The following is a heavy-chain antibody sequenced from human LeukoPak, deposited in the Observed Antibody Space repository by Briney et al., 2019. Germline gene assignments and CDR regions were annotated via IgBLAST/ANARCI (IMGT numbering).Heavy chain of an antibody. CDR3: TRGAFNYNDGYYHGMDV. J-gene: IGHJ6*04. D-gene: IGHD1-1*01. V-gene: IGHV1-69*06. Sequence: AVKVSCKASGGTFSSSGINWVRQAPGQGLEWVGGIIPIFDTPNYAHKFQGRVTITADKSTSTAYMELSSLRSEDTAVYYCTRGAFNYNDGYYHGMDVWGKGTTVTVSS. CDR2: IIPIFDTP. CDR1: GGTFSSSG.